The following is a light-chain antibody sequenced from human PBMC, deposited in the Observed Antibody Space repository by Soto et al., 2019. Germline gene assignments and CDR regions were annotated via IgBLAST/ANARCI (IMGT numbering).Light chain of an antibody. J-gene: IGLJ3*02. V-gene: IGLV2-11*01. CDR2: DVS. Sequence: QSVVTQPRSVSGSPGQSVAVSCTGTSSGVGGYNFVSWYQQHPGKAPKLIIYDVSKRPSGVPDRFSGSKSGNTASLTLSGLQAQDEADYYCCSYAGSYTLWVFGGGTKLTVL. CDR3: CSYAGSYTLWV. CDR1: SSGVGGYNF.